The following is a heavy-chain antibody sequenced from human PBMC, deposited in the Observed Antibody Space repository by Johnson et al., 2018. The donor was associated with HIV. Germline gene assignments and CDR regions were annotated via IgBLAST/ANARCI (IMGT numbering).Heavy chain of an antibody. CDR1: GFAFSSYA. CDR2: ISYDGRDA. Sequence: QVLLVESGGGVVQPGTSLRLSCTASGFAFSSYALHWVRQAPGKGLEWVAVISYDGRDAYYADSVTGRFTSSRDNSKNTLYLQMNSLRPEDSAVYYCATLWFGEVSVYDAFDVWGQGTMVTVSS. D-gene: IGHD3-10*01. CDR3: ATLWFGEVSVYDAFDV. J-gene: IGHJ3*01. V-gene: IGHV3-30*04.